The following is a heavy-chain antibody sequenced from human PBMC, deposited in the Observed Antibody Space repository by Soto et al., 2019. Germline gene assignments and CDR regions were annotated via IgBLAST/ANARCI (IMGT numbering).Heavy chain of an antibody. CDR2: IYYSGST. D-gene: IGHD2-2*01. CDR1: GGSISSGGYY. CDR3: ARGVHIVVVPDTIPVGGWLDV. J-gene: IGHJ5*02. V-gene: IGHV4-31*03. Sequence: SETLSLTCTVSGGSISSGGYYWSWIRQHPGKGLEWIGYIYYSGSTYYNPSLKRRDTISVDTSKKQFTLQLRSVTAVDTAVYYCARGVHIVVVPDTIPVGGWLDVWGQGTLVTVSS.